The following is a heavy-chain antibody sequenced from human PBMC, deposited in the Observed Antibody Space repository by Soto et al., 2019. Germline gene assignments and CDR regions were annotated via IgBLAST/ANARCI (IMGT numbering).Heavy chain of an antibody. CDR1: GGSFSGYY. D-gene: IGHD2-2*01. V-gene: IGHV4-34*01. CDR3: AIRVVPALRYYYGMDL. J-gene: IGHJ6*02. CDR2: INHSGST. Sequence: SETLSLTCAVYGGSFSGYYWSWIRQPPGKGLEWIGEINHSGSTNYNPSLKSRVTISVDTSKNQFSLKLSSVTAADTAVYYCAIRVVPALRYYYGMDLWGQGIPVTVSS.